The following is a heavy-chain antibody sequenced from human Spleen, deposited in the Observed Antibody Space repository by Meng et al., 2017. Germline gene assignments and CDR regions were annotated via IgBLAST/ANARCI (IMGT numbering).Heavy chain of an antibody. D-gene: IGHD2-21*01. CDR1: GYSISRGHW. Sequence: QVRLQEAGPGLVRASGTLSLTCAFSGYSISRGHWWSWVRQSPGKGLQWIGEIEHSEGPNYNPSLKSRVTISVDTSKNQISLELTSVTAADTAVYYCARNGAYCLEYWGQGSLVTVSS. CDR2: IEHSEGP. CDR3: ARNGAYCLEY. V-gene: IGHV4-4*02. J-gene: IGHJ4*02.